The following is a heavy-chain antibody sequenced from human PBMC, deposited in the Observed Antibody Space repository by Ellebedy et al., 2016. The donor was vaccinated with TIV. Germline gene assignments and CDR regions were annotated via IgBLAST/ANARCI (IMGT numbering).Heavy chain of an antibody. CDR3: ARDGLKSGTYYWYFDL. CDR1: GFTFSSYG. Sequence: GESLKISCAASGFTFSSYGMHWVRQVPGKGLEWVAVIWYDGSNKYYADSVKGRFTISRDNSKNTLYLQMNSLRAEDTAVYYCARDGLKSGTYYWYFDLWGRGTLVTVSS. CDR2: IWYDGSNK. V-gene: IGHV3-30*19. D-gene: IGHD3/OR15-3a*01. J-gene: IGHJ2*01.